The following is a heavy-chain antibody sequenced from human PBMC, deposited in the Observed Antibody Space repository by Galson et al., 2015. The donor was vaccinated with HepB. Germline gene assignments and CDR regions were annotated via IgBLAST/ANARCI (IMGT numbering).Heavy chain of an antibody. CDR3: ARGTYSSWSPPYYYYYMDV. J-gene: IGHJ6*03. CDR2: IYYSGRT. CDR1: GGSISSYY. Sequence: LSLTCTVSGGSISSYYWSWIRQPPGKGLEWIGYIYYSGRTNYNPSLKSRVTISVDTSKNQFSLKLSSVTAADTAVYYCARGTYSSWSPPYYYYYMDVWGKGTTVTVSS. D-gene: IGHD6-13*01. V-gene: IGHV4-59*01.